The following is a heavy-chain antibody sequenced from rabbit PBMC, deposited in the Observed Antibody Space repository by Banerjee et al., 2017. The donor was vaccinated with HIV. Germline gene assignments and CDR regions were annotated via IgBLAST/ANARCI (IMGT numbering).Heavy chain of an antibody. Sequence: QEQLVESGGGLVQPEGSLTLTCTASGFSFSSSYVMCWVRQAPGKGLEWIACIDAGSSGSTDYANWAKGRFPNSKTSSTTVTLQMTSLTAADTATYFCARDGGSSVYTQYYFNLWGQGTLVTVS. CDR2: IDAGSSGST. CDR1: GFSFSSSYV. CDR3: ARDGGSSVYTQYYFNL. V-gene: IGHV1S45*01. D-gene: IGHD8-1*01. J-gene: IGHJ4*01.